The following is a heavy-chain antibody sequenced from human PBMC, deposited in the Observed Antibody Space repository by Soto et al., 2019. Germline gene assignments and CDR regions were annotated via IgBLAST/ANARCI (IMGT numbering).Heavy chain of an antibody. CDR3: ARDAAAGLNDY. V-gene: IGHV1-18*01. CDR2: ISAYNGNT. D-gene: IGHD6-13*01. CDR1: GYTFTSYG. J-gene: IGHJ4*02. Sequence: QVQLVQSGAEVKKPGASVKVSCKASGYTFTSYGISWVRQAPGQGLEWMGWISAYNGNTKYAQKFQGRVTMTTDTSTSTAYMEVRSRRSDDTAVYYGARDAAAGLNDYWGQGTLVTVSS.